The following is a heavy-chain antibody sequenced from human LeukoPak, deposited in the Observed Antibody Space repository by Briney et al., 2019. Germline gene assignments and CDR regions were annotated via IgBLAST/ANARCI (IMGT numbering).Heavy chain of an antibody. CDR1: GFIVSANY. D-gene: IGHD5-18*01. CDR3: ARDRGWRQIDY. J-gene: IGHJ4*02. V-gene: IGHV3-53*01. CDR2: FYSGGAT. Sequence: GGSLRLSCAASGFIVSANYMSWVRQTPGKGLEWVSIFYSGGATFYVDSVKGRFTISRDNSKNMLYLQMNSLRAKDTAVYYCARDRGWRQIDYWGQGALVTVSS.